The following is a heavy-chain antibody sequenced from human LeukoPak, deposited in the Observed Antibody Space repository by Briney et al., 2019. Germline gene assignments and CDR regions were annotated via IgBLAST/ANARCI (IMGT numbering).Heavy chain of an antibody. CDR1: GGSISSYY. V-gene: IGHV4-59*08. D-gene: IGHD6-13*01. Sequence: SETLSLTCTVSGGSISSYYWSWIRQPPGKGLEWIGYIYYSGSTNYNPSLKSRVTISVDTSKNQFSLKLSSVTAADTAVYYCARVYPAAGTPFDYWGQGTLVTVSS. J-gene: IGHJ4*02. CDR3: ARVYPAAGTPFDY. CDR2: IYYSGST.